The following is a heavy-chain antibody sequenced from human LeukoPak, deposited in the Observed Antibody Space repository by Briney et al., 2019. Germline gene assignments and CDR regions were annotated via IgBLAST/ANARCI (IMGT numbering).Heavy chain of an antibody. Sequence: PSETLSLTCAVYGGSFSGYYWSWTRQPPGKGLEWIGEINHSGSTNYNPSLKSRVTISVDTSKNQFSLKLSSVTAADTAVYYWTTIEYSSSIVYWGQGTLVTVSS. J-gene: IGHJ4*02. CDR3: TTIEYSSSIVY. CDR2: INHSGST. V-gene: IGHV4-34*01. D-gene: IGHD6-6*01. CDR1: GGSFSGYY.